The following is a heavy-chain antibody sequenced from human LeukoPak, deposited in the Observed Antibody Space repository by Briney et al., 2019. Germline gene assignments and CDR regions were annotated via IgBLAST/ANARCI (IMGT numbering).Heavy chain of an antibody. D-gene: IGHD6-13*01. Sequence: GGSLRLSCAASGFTFTNYNMNWVRQAPGKGLVWVSRINSDGSSTSYADSVKGRFTISRDNAKNTLYLQMNSLRAEDTAVYYCARGGGGSWDYWGQGTLVTVSS. V-gene: IGHV3-74*01. CDR3: ARGGGGSWDY. CDR2: INSDGSST. CDR1: GFTFTNYN. J-gene: IGHJ4*02.